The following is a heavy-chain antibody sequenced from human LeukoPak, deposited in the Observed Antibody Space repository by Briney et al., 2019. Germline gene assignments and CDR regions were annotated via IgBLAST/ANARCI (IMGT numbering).Heavy chain of an antibody. CDR2: ISADSNNK. CDR1: GFTLEAYA. V-gene: IGHV3-33*08. CDR3: ARVSPNTVTTLQYFDY. Sequence: GGSLRLSCEASGFTLEAYAMHWVRQAPGKGLQWVAVISADSNNKYVIDSLKGRVSVSRDNSRNTVYLQMNSLRAEDTAVYYCARVSPNTVTTLQYFDYWGQGTLVTVSS. D-gene: IGHD4-17*01. J-gene: IGHJ4*02.